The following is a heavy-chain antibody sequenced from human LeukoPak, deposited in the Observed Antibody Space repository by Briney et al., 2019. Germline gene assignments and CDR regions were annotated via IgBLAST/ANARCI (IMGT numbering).Heavy chain of an antibody. J-gene: IGHJ4*02. CDR1: GGSITSYH. V-gene: IGHV4-59*01. CDR2: IYYSGST. D-gene: IGHD1-26*01. Sequence: SETLSLTCTVSGGSITSYHYSWIRQPPGKGLERIGYIYYSGSTNYNPSLKSRVTISVDTSKNQFSLKLSSVTAADTAVYYCARGGSGTYYHYWGQGTLVTVSS. CDR3: ARGGSGTYYHY.